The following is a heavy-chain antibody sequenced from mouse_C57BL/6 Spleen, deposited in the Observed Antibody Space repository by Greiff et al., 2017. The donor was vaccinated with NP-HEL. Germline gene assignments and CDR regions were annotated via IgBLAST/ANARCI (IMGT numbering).Heavy chain of an antibody. CDR3: ARVRREYFDY. J-gene: IGHJ2*01. Sequence: ESGPGLVKPSQSLPLTCSVTGFSITSGYYCNWLRQFPGNKLEWMGYISYDGSNNYNPSLKNRISITRDTSKNQFFLKLNSVTTEDTATYYCARVRREYFDYWGQGTTLTVSS. V-gene: IGHV3-6*01. CDR2: ISYDGSN. CDR1: GFSITSGYY.